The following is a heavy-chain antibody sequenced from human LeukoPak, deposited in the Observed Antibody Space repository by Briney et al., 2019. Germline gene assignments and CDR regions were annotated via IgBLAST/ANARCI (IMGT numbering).Heavy chain of an antibody. CDR3: ARGGAKMAPFDY. J-gene: IGHJ4*02. CDR1: GFTVSSNY. Sequence: GGSLRLSCAASGFTVSSNYMSWVRQAPGEGLEWVSVIYSGGSTYYADSVKGRFTISRDNSKNTLYLQMNSLRAEDTAVYYCARGGAKMAPFDYWGQGTLVTVSS. V-gene: IGHV3-66*01. CDR2: IYSGGST. D-gene: IGHD5-24*01.